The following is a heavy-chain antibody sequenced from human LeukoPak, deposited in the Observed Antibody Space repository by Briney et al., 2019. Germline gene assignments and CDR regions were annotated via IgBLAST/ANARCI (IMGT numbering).Heavy chain of an antibody. CDR2: IYYSGST. CDR1: GGSISSYY. D-gene: IGHD3-3*01. Sequence: SETLSLTCTVSGGSISSYYWSWIRQPPGKGLEWIGYIYYSGSTNYNPSLKSRVTISVDSSKNQFPLKLSSVTAADTAVYYCARTEVWSGYSYFDYWGQGTLVTVSS. J-gene: IGHJ4*02. CDR3: ARTEVWSGYSYFDY. V-gene: IGHV4-59*01.